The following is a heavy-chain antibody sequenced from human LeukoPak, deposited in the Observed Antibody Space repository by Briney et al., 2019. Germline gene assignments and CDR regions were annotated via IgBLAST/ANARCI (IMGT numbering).Heavy chain of an antibody. V-gene: IGHV3-23*01. CDR3: AKMEGQRLYDYCMDV. CDR2: MSGSGYYT. D-gene: IGHD3-3*01. J-gene: IGHJ6*03. CDR1: GFAFSNFA. Sequence: GGSLRLSCAASGFAFSNFAMSWVRQAPGKGLEWVSAMSGSGYYTYYVESVKGRFTIPRDNSKNTLYLHMNSLRADDTAVYYCAKMEGQRLYDYCMDVWGRGTTVTVSS.